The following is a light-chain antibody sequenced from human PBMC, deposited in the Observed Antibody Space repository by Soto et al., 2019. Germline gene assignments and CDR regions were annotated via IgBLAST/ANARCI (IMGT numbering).Light chain of an antibody. CDR3: SSYTSSSTVV. V-gene: IGLV2-14*01. CDR1: SNDVGDYNY. Sequence: QSALTQPASVSGSPGQSITISCTGTSNDVGDYNYVSWYQQHPGKAPKLMIYDVTNRPSGISNRFSGSKSGNTASLTISGLQTEHEADYYCSSYTSSSTVVFGGGTKLTVL. J-gene: IGLJ2*01. CDR2: DVT.